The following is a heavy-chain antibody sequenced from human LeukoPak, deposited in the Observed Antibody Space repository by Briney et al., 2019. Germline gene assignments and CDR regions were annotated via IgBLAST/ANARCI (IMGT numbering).Heavy chain of an antibody. CDR2: IIPIFGTA. Sequence: SVKVSCKASGYTFTGYYMHWVRQAPGQGLEWMGGIIPIFGTANYAQKFQGRVTITADESTSTAYMELSSLRSEDTAVYYCARDPGIVGATVQHWGQGTLVTVSS. J-gene: IGHJ1*01. D-gene: IGHD1-26*01. CDR1: GYTFTGYY. CDR3: ARDPGIVGATVQH. V-gene: IGHV1-69*13.